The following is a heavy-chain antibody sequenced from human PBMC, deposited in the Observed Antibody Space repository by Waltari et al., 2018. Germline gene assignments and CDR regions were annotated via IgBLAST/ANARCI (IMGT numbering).Heavy chain of an antibody. D-gene: IGHD2-15*01. CDR2: ISGSGGST. CDR1: GFTFSSYA. J-gene: IGHJ6*03. Sequence: EVQLLESGGGLVQPGGSLRLSCAASGFTFSSYAMSWVRQAPGKGLEWVSAISGSGGSTYYADSVKGRFTISRDNSKNTLYLQMNSLRAEDTAVYYCAKDIRYCSGGSCYSDGISYYYMDVWGKGTTVTVSS. V-gene: IGHV3-23*01. CDR3: AKDIRYCSGGSCYSDGISYYYMDV.